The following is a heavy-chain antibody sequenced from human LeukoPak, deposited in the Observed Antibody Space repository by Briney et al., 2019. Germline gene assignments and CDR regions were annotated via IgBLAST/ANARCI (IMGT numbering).Heavy chain of an antibody. J-gene: IGHJ4*02. CDR2: ISGSGGRL. V-gene: IGHV3-23*01. CDR1: GFTFSSYA. CDR3: AKGESSSWSAEGYWFDY. Sequence: GGSLRLSCAASGFTFSSYAMSWVRQAPGKGLEWVSLISGSGGRLQYADSVKGRFTISRDNSKNTLYLQMSDLRAEDTAVYYCAKGESSSWSAEGYWFDYWGQGTLVTVSS. D-gene: IGHD6-13*01.